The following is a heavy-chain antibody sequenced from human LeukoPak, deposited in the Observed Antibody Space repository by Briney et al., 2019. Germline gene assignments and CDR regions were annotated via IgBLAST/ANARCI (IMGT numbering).Heavy chain of an antibody. J-gene: IGHJ5*02. V-gene: IGHV1-2*02. D-gene: IGHD5-12*01. Sequence: ASVKVSCKASGYTFTGYYMHWVRQAPGQGPEWMGWINPNSGGTNYAQKFQGRVTMTRDTSISTAYMELSRLRSDDTAVYYCARNTGGYSGYGGDWFDPWGQGTLVTVSS. CDR1: GYTFTGYY. CDR3: ARNTGGYSGYGGDWFDP. CDR2: INPNSGGT.